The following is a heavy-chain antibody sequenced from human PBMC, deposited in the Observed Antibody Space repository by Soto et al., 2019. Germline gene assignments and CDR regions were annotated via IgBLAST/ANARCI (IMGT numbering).Heavy chain of an antibody. J-gene: IGHJ5*02. V-gene: IGHV1-46*01. CDR1: GYTFTDYR. Sequence: QVQLVQSGVEVKKPGASVKVSCKASGYTFTDYRMIWVRQAPGQGLEWMGIINPSGGSTNYAPNFQGRVTLTRDSLTSTVYMELSNLRSEDTAVYYCARPAGRLANWFYPWGQGTLVTVSS. CDR3: ARPAGRLANWFYP. D-gene: IGHD6-6*01. CDR2: INPSGGST.